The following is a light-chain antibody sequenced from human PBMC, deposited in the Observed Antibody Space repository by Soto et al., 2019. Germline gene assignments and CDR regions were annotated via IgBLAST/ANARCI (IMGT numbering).Light chain of an antibody. CDR1: QSIIRN. V-gene: IGKV3D-15*01. CDR2: EAS. CDR3: HQRQSWPRT. Sequence: EIVMSQSPATLSVSSGESATLSCMASQSIIRNLAWYQQKPGQAPRLLICEASNRATGIPARFSASGSGTDFTLTISDVQPEDFALYYCHQRQSWPRTFGQGTKVDI. J-gene: IGKJ1*01.